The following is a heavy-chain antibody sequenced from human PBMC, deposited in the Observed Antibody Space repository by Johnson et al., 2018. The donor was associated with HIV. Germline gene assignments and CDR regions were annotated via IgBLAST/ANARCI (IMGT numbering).Heavy chain of an antibody. CDR2: INWNGGST. CDR3: ARDARYYYDSRGDAFDI. J-gene: IGHJ3*02. V-gene: IGHV3-20*04. Sequence: ELLVESGGGVVRPGGSLRLSCAASGFTFDDYGMSWVRQAPGKGLEWVSGINWNGGSTGYADSVKGRFTISRDNAKNSLYLQMNSLRAEDTAVYYCARDARYYYDSRGDAFDIWGQGTMVTVSS. D-gene: IGHD3-22*01. CDR1: GFTFDDYG.